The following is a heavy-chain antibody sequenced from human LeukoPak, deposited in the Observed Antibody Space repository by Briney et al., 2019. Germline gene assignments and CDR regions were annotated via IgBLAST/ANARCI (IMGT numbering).Heavy chain of an antibody. Sequence: GESLKISCKGSGYSFTSYWIGWVRQMPGKGLEWMGIIYPGDSDTRYSPSFQGQVTISADKSISTAYVQWSSLKASDTAMYYCAREEVAWIQLWGRHDAFDIWGQGTMVTVSS. D-gene: IGHD5-18*01. CDR3: AREEVAWIQLWGRHDAFDI. V-gene: IGHV5-51*01. CDR2: IYPGDSDT. CDR1: GYSFTSYW. J-gene: IGHJ3*02.